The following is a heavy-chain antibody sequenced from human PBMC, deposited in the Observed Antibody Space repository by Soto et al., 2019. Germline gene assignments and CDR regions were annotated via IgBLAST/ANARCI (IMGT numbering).Heavy chain of an antibody. J-gene: IGHJ4*02. Sequence: PGGSLRLSCAASGFTFSSYAMSWVRQAPGKGLEWVSAISGSGGSTYYADSVKGRFTISRDNSKNTLYLQMNSLRAEDTAVYYCALDFDFWSGYRRYVAYWGQGTLVTVSS. D-gene: IGHD3-3*01. CDR1: GFTFSSYA. CDR3: ALDFDFWSGYRRYVAY. V-gene: IGHV3-23*01. CDR2: ISGSGGST.